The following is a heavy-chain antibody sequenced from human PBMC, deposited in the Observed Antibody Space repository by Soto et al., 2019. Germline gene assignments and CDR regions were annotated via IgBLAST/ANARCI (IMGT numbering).Heavy chain of an antibody. CDR2: TNSDGTST. D-gene: IGHD3-16*02. CDR3: ARDRYRGFDY. CDR1: GFTFSRYW. J-gene: IGHJ4*02. V-gene: IGHV3-74*03. Sequence: DVQLVESGGGLVQPGGSLRLSCAASGFTFSRYWMHWVRQVPGKGLVWVSRTNSDGTSTTYADSVKGRFTISRDNAKSTLYLQMNSLRAEDTAVYYCARDRYRGFDYWGQGTLVTVSS.